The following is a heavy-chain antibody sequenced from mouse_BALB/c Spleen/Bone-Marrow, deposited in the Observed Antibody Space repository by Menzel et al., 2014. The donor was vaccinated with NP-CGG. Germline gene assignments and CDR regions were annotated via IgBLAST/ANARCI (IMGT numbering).Heavy chain of an antibody. CDR3: ARYGYYDAMDY. CDR1: GFTFSSFG. V-gene: IGHV5-17*02. CDR2: ISSGSSTI. D-gene: IGHD2-2*01. Sequence: EVQGVESGGGLVQPGGSRKLSCAASGFTFSSFGMRWVRQAPEKGLEWVAYISSGSSTIYYADTVKGRFTISRDNPKNTLFLQMTSLRSEDTAMYYCARYGYYDAMDYWGQGTSVTVSS. J-gene: IGHJ4*01.